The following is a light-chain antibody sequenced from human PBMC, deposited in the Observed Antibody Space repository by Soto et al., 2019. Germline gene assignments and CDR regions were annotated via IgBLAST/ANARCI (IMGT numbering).Light chain of an antibody. J-gene: IGKJ4*01. CDR1: QSVRAY. CDR3: QQRSSCPLT. V-gene: IGKV3-11*01. CDR2: DAS. Sequence: IVLTQSPDTLSLSPGERATLSCRASQSVRAYLAWYQQKPGQAPRLLIYDASNRATGIPARFSGRGSGTDFTLTISSLEPEDFGVYYCQQRSSCPLTFGGGTKVEIK.